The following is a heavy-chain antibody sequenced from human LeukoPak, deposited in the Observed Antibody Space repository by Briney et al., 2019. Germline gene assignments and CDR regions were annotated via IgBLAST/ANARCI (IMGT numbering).Heavy chain of an antibody. J-gene: IGHJ4*02. CDR3: ATGGRRYYAD. CDR1: GFMFSSNT. D-gene: IGHD2/OR15-2a*01. CDR2: IKEDGSEK. Sequence: PGGSLRLSCVVSGFMFSSNTMTWVRQAPGKGLEWVANIKEDGSEKHYVDSEKGRSTISRDNAKNSLYLQMNSLRAEDTAVYYCATGGRRYYADWGQGTLVTVSS. V-gene: IGHV3-7*01.